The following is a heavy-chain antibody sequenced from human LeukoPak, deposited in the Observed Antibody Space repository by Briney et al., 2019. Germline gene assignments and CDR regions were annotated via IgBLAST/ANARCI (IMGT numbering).Heavy chain of an antibody. CDR1: GDSVSDNSAA. Sequence: SQTLSLTCAISGDSVSDNSAAWHWIRQSPSRGLEWLGRTYYRSKWYSDFAVSVESRLTINPDTSKNQFSLQLNSVTPEDTAVYYCARDHNGYVDYWGQGTLVTVSS. CDR2: TYYRSKWYS. CDR3: ARDHNGYVDY. D-gene: IGHD2-8*01. V-gene: IGHV6-1*01. J-gene: IGHJ4*02.